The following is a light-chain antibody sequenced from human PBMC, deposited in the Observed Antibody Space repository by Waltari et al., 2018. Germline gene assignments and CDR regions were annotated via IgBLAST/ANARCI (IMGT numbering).Light chain of an antibody. Sequence: QSALTQPASVSGSPGPSITTSCTGTSSDVGNYTRVSWYQQHPGKAPKLMIYAVSKRPSGVSDRFSGSKSGDMASLTISGLQPEDEAEYFCSSYAGSSKGVFGGGTKVTVL. CDR1: SSDVGNYTR. V-gene: IGLV2-23*02. J-gene: IGLJ2*01. CDR2: AVS. CDR3: SSYAGSSKGV.